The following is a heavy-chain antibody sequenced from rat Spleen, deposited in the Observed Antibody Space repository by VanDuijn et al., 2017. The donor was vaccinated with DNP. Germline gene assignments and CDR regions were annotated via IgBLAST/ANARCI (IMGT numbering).Heavy chain of an antibody. V-gene: IGHV5-31*01. D-gene: IGHD1-1*01. CDR2: ISYDGSST. J-gene: IGHJ2*01. CDR3: TRDSGDWYFDF. CDR1: GFMFSNYW. Sequence: EVQLVETGGGPVQPGRSLKLSCVASGFMFSNYWMTWIRQAPGKGLEWVATISYDGSSTYYRDSVKGRFTISRDNAKSTLYLQMDSLRSEDTATYFCTRDSGDWYFDFWGQGVMVTVSS.